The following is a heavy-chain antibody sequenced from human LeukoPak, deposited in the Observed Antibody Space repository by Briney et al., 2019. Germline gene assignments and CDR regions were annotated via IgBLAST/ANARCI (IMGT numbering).Heavy chain of an antibody. CDR1: GGTFSSYA. J-gene: IGHJ5*02. Sequence: GASVKVSCKASGGTFSSYAISWVRQAPGQGLEWMGGIIPIFGTANCAQKFQGRVTITADESTSTAYMELSSLRSEDTAVYYCARGMVRGVITNNWFDPWGQGTLVTVSS. CDR2: IIPIFGTA. CDR3: ARGMVRGVITNNWFDP. D-gene: IGHD3-10*01. V-gene: IGHV1-69*01.